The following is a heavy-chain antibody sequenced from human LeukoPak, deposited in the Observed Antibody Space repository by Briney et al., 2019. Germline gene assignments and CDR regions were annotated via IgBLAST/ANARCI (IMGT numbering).Heavy chain of an antibody. CDR3: ARTASRTGYYYYFGMDV. Sequence: SETLSLTCAVSGGSISSDYWNWIRQPPGKGLEWIGYIYYSGSTTYNPSLQSRVTISVDTSKNQLSLKLNSVTGADTAVYYCARTASRTGYYYYFGMDVWGQGTTVTVSS. V-gene: IGHV4-59*01. J-gene: IGHJ6*02. CDR2: IYYSGST. CDR1: GGSISSDY. D-gene: IGHD5-18*01.